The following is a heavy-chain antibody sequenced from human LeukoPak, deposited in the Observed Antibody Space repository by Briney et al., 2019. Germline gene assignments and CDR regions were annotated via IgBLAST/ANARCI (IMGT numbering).Heavy chain of an antibody. V-gene: IGHV1-2*06. Sequence: ASVKVSCKASGYTFTDYYMHWVRQAPGQGLEWMGRINPNSGGTNYAQKFQARVTMTRDTSISTAYMELSRLRSDDTAVYYCARGLRYYYGMDVWGQGTTVTVSS. CDR1: GYTFTDYY. D-gene: IGHD6-19*01. CDR3: ARGLRYYYGMDV. CDR2: INPNSGGT. J-gene: IGHJ6*02.